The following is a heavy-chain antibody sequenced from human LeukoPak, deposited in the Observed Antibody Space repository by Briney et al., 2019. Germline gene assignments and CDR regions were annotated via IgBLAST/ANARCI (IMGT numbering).Heavy chain of an antibody. CDR2: ISVYNVKT. J-gene: IGHJ4*02. Sequence: SVTVSCTAPGYTFPTYGISWVRQAPGQGLEWMGWISVYNVKTTYAQKPQDRVTMTTDTSTSTAYMELRSLRSDDTAVYYCARTPPHMVATILHDYWGQGTLVSVPS. D-gene: IGHD5-12*01. V-gene: IGHV1-18*04. CDR3: ARTPPHMVATILHDY. CDR1: GYTFPTYG.